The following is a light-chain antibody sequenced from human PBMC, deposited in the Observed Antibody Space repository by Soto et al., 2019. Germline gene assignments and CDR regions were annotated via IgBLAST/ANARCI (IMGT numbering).Light chain of an antibody. CDR2: LEGSGSY. CDR3: ETWDYNPRV. V-gene: IGLV4-60*02. J-gene: IGLJ3*02. CDR1: SGHSSYI. Sequence: QLVLTQSSSASASLGSSVKLTCTLSSGHSSYIIAWHQQQPGKAPRYLMKLEGSGSYNKGSGVPDRFSGSSSGADRYLTISNLQFDDEADYYCETWDYNPRVFGGGTKLTVL.